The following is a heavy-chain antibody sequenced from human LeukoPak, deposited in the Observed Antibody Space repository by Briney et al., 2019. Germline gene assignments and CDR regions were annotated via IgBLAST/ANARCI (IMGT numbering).Heavy chain of an antibody. CDR2: IYYSGST. J-gene: IGHJ4*02. D-gene: IGHD2-21*02. Sequence: TSETLSLTCTVSGGSISSYYWSWIRQPPGKGLEWIGYIYYSGSTNYNPSLKSRVTISVDASKNQFSLKLSSVTAADTAVYYCAGSSLGYGWTAGFDYWGQGTLVTVSS. V-gene: IGHV4-59*08. CDR1: GGSISSYY. CDR3: AGSSLGYGWTAGFDY.